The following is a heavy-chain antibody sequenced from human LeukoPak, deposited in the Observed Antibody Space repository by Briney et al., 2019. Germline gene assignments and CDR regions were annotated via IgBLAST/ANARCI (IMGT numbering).Heavy chain of an antibody. D-gene: IGHD2/OR15-2a*01. V-gene: IGHV3-23*01. J-gene: IGHJ4*02. Sequence: GGSLRLSCAASGFTFSSYAMSWVRQAPGKGLEWVSVISRSADTTYYVDSVKGRFTISRDNSKSTLYLQMNSLRAEDTAVYYCAKGDTVIQWNYYDYWGQGAQVTVSS. CDR1: GFTFSSYA. CDR2: ISRSADTT. CDR3: AKGDTVIQWNYYDY.